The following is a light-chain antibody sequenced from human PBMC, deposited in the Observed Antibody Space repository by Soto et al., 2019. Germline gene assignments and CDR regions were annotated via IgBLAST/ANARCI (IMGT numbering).Light chain of an antibody. J-gene: IGKJ1*01. V-gene: IGKV1-5*01. CDR1: QSISSW. Sequence: DIQMTQSPSTLSASVGDRVTITCRASQSISSWLAWYQQKPGKAPKLLIYDASSLESGVPSRFSVSGSGTEFTPTISSLQPDDFATYYCQQYSTSSRTFGQGTKVEIK. CDR3: QQYSTSSRT. CDR2: DAS.